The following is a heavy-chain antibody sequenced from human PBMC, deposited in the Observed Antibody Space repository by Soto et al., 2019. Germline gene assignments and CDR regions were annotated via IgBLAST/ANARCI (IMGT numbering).Heavy chain of an antibody. CDR2: IYSGGST. CDR1: GVTVSSNY. Sequence: HPGGSLRLSCAASGVTVSSNYMSWVRQAPGKGLEWVSVIYSGGSTYYADSVKGRFTISRDNSKNTLYLQMNSLRAEDTAVYYCARTLYSYGTDYWGQGTLVTVS. D-gene: IGHD5-18*01. CDR3: ARTLYSYGTDY. V-gene: IGHV3-53*01. J-gene: IGHJ4*02.